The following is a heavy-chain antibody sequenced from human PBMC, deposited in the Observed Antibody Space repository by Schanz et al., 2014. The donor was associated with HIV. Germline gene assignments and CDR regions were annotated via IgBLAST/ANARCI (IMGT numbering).Heavy chain of an antibody. D-gene: IGHD4-4*01. Sequence: QVQLVESGGGVVQPGRSLRLSCAGSGFIFRDYALHWVRQAPGKGLEWVAVISYDRSHKYYADSVKGRFTISRDNSKNTLLLQMNSLRAEDTAVYYCARVEGPPTFYYYYYGSDVWGQGTAVTVSS. CDR3: ARVEGPPTFYYYYYGSDV. CDR1: GFIFRDYA. V-gene: IGHV3-30*04. CDR2: ISYDRSHK. J-gene: IGHJ6*02.